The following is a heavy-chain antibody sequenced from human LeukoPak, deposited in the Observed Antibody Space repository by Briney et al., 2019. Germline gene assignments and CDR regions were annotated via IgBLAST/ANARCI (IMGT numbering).Heavy chain of an antibody. CDR1: GFTITSYN. CDR3: ARDRYYDSSGYYFFAEYFQH. V-gene: IGHV3-21*01. CDR2: ITSGSDYI. Sequence: GGSLRLSRVASGFTITSYNMNWVRQAPGKGLEWVASITSGSDYIYYADSVKGRFTISRDNAKNSLYLQMNSLRAEDTAVYYCARDRYYDSSGYYFFAEYFQHWGQGTLVTVSS. J-gene: IGHJ1*01. D-gene: IGHD3-22*01.